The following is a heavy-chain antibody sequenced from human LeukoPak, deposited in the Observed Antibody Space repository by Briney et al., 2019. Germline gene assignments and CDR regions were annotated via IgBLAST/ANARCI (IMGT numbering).Heavy chain of an antibody. CDR3: VRGPYGASISNLFDP. J-gene: IGHJ5*02. Sequence: PSGTLSLTCPVSRGSISGYSWSWIRQAPGGGRGGIGYIYYSGDTAYNPSLRSRVTLSVDTSKNQFSLQLRSVTTPDTAVYYCVRGPYGASISNLFDPWGQGTQVIVSP. D-gene: IGHD4/OR15-4a*01. V-gene: IGHV4-59*01. CDR2: IYYSGDT. CDR1: RGSISGYS.